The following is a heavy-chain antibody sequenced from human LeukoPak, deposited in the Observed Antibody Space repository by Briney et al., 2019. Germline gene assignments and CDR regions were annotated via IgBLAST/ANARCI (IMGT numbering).Heavy chain of an antibody. CDR1: GGSIGSGDYY. D-gene: IGHD2-2*01. J-gene: IGHJ2*01. V-gene: IGHV4-30-4*08. CDR2: IYYSGST. Sequence: PSQTLSLTCTVSGGSIGSGDYYWSWIRQPPGKGLEWIGYIYYSGSTYYNPSLKSRVTISVDTSKNQFSLELSSVTAADTAVYYCAGSIVVVPAALWYFDLWGRGTLVTVSS. CDR3: AGSIVVVPAALWYFDL.